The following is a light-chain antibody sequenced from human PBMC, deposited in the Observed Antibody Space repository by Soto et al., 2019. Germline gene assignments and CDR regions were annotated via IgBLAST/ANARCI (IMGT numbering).Light chain of an antibody. V-gene: IGLV2-11*01. J-gene: IGLJ2*01. CDR1: SSDVGGYNY. Sequence: QSALTQPRSVSGSPGQSVTISCTGTSSDVGGYNYVSWYQHHPGEAPKLMIYDVTKRPSGVPDRFSGSKSGNTASLTISGLQAEDEADYYCCSYAGSPRVVFGGGTKLTVL. CDR2: DVT. CDR3: CSYAGSPRVV.